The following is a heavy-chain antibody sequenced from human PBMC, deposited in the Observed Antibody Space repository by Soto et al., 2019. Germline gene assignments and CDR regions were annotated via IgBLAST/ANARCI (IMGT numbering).Heavy chain of an antibody. J-gene: IGHJ1*01. D-gene: IGHD6-13*01. CDR1: GFTFSSYG. Sequence: QVQLVESGGGVVQPGRSLRLSCAASGFTFSSYGMHWVRQAPGKGLEWVAVIWYDGSNKYYADSVKGRFTISRDNSKNTLYLQMNSLRAEDTAVYYCAITFSSSWYTAEYFQHWGQGTLVTVSS. V-gene: IGHV3-33*01. CDR3: AITFSSSWYTAEYFQH. CDR2: IWYDGSNK.